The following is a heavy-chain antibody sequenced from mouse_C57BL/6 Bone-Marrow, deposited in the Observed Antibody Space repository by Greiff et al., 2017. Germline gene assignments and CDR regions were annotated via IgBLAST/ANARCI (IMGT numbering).Heavy chain of an antibody. J-gene: IGHJ4*01. CDR3: ASLGFSYAMDY. V-gene: IGHV5-6*01. D-gene: IGHD4-1*01. CDR1: GFTFSSYG. Sequence: EVKLVESGGDLVKPGGSLKLSCAASGFTFSSYGMSWVRQTPDTRLEWVATISSGGSYTYYPDSVKGRFTISRDNAKNTLYLQMSSLKSEDTAMYYCASLGFSYAMDYWGQGTSVTVSS. CDR2: ISSGGSYT.